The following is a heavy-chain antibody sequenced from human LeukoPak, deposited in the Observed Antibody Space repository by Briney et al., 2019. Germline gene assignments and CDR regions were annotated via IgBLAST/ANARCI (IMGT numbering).Heavy chain of an antibody. CDR2: IYPGDSDT. V-gene: IGHV5-51*01. D-gene: IGHD5-18*01. Sequence: PGESLKISCKDSGYSFTSYWIGWVRQMPGTGLEWMGIIYPGDSDTRYSPSFQGQVTISADKSINTAYLQWSSLKASDTAIYYCARRGEAMDPCDYWGQGTLGTVSS. J-gene: IGHJ4*02. CDR3: ARRGEAMDPCDY. CDR1: GYSFTSYW.